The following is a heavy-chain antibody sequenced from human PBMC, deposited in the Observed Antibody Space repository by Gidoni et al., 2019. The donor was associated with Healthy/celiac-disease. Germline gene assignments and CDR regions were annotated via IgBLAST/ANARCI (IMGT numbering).Heavy chain of an antibody. CDR2: TYDRSKWYN. V-gene: IGHV6-1*01. CDR3: ARESGSYSLGWFDP. D-gene: IGHD1-26*01. J-gene: IGHJ5*02. Sequence: QVQLQQSGPGLVKPSQTLSLTCSISGDSVSNNSAAWNWILQAPSRCLEWLGRTYDRSKWYNDYAVSVKSRITIKPDTSKNQFSLQLNSVTPEDTAVFYCARESGSYSLGWFDPWGQGTLVTVSS. CDR1: GDSVSNNSAA.